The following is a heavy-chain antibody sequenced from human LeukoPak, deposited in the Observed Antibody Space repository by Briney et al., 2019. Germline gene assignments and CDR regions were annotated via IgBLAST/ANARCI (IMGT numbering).Heavy chain of an antibody. Sequence: ASVKVSCRASGYTFTSYAMNWVRQAPGQGLEWMGWINTNTGNPTYAQGFTGRFVFSLDTSVSTAYLQISGLKAEDTAVYYCARNGEPVLYCGGDCLVDYWGQGTLVTVSS. CDR1: GYTFTSYA. D-gene: IGHD2-21*02. CDR2: INTNTGNP. V-gene: IGHV7-4-1*02. CDR3: ARNGEPVLYCGGDCLVDY. J-gene: IGHJ4*02.